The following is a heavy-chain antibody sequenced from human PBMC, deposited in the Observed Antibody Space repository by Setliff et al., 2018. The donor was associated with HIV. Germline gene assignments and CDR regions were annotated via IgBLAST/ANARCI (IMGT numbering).Heavy chain of an antibody. J-gene: IGHJ3*02. CDR2: IHISGST. CDR3: ARDGGYSGCESPHDGFDI. CDR1: GGSISSGSYC. D-gene: IGHD5-12*01. Sequence: KPSETLSLTCTVSGGSISSGSYCWSWIRQPAGKGLGWIGHIHISGSTKYNPSLKSRVTISVDTSKNQFSLKLSSVTAADTAVYYCARDGGYSGCESPHDGFDIWGQGTMVTVSS. V-gene: IGHV4-61*09.